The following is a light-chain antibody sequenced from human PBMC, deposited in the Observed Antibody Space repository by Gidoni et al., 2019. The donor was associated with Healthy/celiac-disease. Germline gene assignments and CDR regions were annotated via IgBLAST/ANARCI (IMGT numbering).Light chain of an antibody. CDR3: SSYTSSSTLGV. CDR1: SSDVGGYNY. V-gene: IGLV2-14*03. J-gene: IGLJ3*02. Sequence: QSALTQPASVSGSPGQSITISCTGTSSDVGGYNYVSWYQQHPGKAPTLMIYDVSNRPSGVSNRFSGSKSGNTASLTISGLQAEDEADYYCSSYTSSSTLGVFGGGTKLXVX. CDR2: DVS.